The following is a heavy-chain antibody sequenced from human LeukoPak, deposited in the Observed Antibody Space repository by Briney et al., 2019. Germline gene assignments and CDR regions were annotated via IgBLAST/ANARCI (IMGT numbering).Heavy chain of an antibody. D-gene: IGHD4-23*01. Sequence: SETLSLTCTVSGGSISSSSYYWGWIRQPPGKGLEWIGSIYYSGSTYYNPSLKSRVTISVDTSKNQFSLKLSSVTAADTAVYYCARVFPYYGGNSFDYWGQGTLVTVSS. J-gene: IGHJ4*02. CDR2: IYYSGST. V-gene: IGHV4-39*07. CDR1: GGSISSSSYY. CDR3: ARVFPYYGGNSFDY.